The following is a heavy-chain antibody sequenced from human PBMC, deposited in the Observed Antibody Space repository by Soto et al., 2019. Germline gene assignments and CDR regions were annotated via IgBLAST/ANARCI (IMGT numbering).Heavy chain of an antibody. CDR3: ARVRATISSLWYYDF. V-gene: IGHV3-48*04. CDR2: ISTSSSTI. CDR1: GFTFNCYG. J-gene: IGHJ4*02. D-gene: IGHD2-15*01. Sequence: PGGSRRRSWAGFGFTFNCYGMIWVRQAPGKGLEWVAYISTSSSTIYYADSVKGRFAISRDNDKSSVSLHMNSLRGDDTATYYCARVRATISSLWYYDFWGQGTLVTVS.